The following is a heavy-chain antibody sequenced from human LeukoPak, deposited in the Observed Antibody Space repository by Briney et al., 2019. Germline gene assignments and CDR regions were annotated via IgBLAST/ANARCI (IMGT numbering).Heavy chain of an antibody. J-gene: IGHJ4*02. CDR1: GYTFTSYD. D-gene: IGHD3-3*01. CDR2: MNPNSGNT. V-gene: IGHV1-8*01. Sequence: ASVKVSCKASGYTFTSYDIHWVRQATGQGLEWMGWMNPNSGNTGYAQKFQGRVTMTRNTSISTAYMELSSLRSEDTAVYYCARSTLSAIFGVVIDRRFDYWGQGTLVTVSS. CDR3: ARSTLSAIFGVVIDRRFDY.